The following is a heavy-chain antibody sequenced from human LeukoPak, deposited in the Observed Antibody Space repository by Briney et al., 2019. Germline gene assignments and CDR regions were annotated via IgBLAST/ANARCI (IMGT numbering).Heavy chain of an antibody. V-gene: IGHV4-4*07. Sequence: SGVSIXSYYWSWIRQPAGKGLEWIGRIYTSGSTNYNPSLTSRVTMSVDTSKNQFSLKLSSVTAADTAVYYCARDRYYYDSSGYYQLDYWGQGTLVTVSS. CDR1: GVSIXSYY. CDR3: ARDRYYYDSSGYYQLDY. D-gene: IGHD3-22*01. J-gene: IGHJ4*02. CDR2: IYTSGST.